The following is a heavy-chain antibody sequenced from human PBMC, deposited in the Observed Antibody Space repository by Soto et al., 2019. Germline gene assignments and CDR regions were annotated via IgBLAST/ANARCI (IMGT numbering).Heavy chain of an antibody. CDR2: ISSSKTT. D-gene: IGHD5-18*01. V-gene: IGHV3-48*02. Sequence: EAQLVESGGGLVQPGESLRLSCTASGITFSSYSMNWVRQAPGKGLEWLSYISSSKTTYADSVKGRFTISRDKAKNSVYLQMNSLRDEDTAVYYCVGDQDVHTPMVHGNYWGRGTRVTVSS. CDR1: GITFSSYS. J-gene: IGHJ4*02. CDR3: VGDQDVHTPMVHGNY.